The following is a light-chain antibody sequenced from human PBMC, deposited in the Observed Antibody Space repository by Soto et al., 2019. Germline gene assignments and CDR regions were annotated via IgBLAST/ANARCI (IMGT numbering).Light chain of an antibody. CDR2: SNN. CDR3: AAWDDSRKGYV. V-gene: IGLV1-44*01. CDR1: SSNIVSNT. Sequence: QSVLNQPPSAVGAPGPRSTISGSGSSSNIVSNTENWYQQLPGTAPKLLIYSNNQRPSGVTDRFSGSKSGTSPCLAISGLQSEDETDYDCAAWDDSRKGYVFGTGTRVSV. J-gene: IGLJ1*01.